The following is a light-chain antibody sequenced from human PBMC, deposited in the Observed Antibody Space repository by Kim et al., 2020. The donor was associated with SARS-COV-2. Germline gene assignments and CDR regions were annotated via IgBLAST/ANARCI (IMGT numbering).Light chain of an antibody. CDR1: NIGDKS. J-gene: IGLJ1*01. V-gene: IGLV3-21*01. CDR3: QVWDSSSSSDHPYV. Sequence: SYELTQPPAVSLAPGKTASIACEGANIGDKSVHWYQQRPGQAPVLVIYFNSDRPSGIPERFSGSHSGDSATLTISRVEAGDEADYYCQVWDSSSSSDHPYVFGTGTKVTVL. CDR2: FNS.